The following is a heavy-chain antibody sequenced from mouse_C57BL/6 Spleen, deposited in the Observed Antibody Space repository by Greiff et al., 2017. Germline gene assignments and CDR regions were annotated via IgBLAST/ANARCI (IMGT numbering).Heavy chain of an antibody. CDR1: GYTFTDYN. CDR3: ARGDYYGSSYEWFAY. D-gene: IGHD1-1*01. J-gene: IGHJ3*01. Sequence: VQLQQSGPELVKPGASVKIPCKASGYTFTDYNMDWVKQSHGKSLEWIGDINPNNGGTISNQKFKGTATLTVDKSSSTAYMELRSLTSEDTAVYYCARGDYYGSSYEWFAYWGQGTLVTVSA. V-gene: IGHV1-18*01. CDR2: INPNNGGT.